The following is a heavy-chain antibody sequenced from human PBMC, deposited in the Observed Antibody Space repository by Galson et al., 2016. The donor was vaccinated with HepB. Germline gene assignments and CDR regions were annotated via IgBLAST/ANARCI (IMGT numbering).Heavy chain of an antibody. CDR2: LSYEGSNE. J-gene: IGHJ4*02. D-gene: IGHD1-20*01. CDR3: ARDESLYNWNDLYYFDY. V-gene: IGHV3-30*04. CDR1: GFTFSSYA. Sequence: LRLSCAASGFTFSSYAMYWVRQAPGKGLEWVAVLSYEGSNEYYADSVKGRFTISRDISKKTLYLQMNSLRAEDTAVYYCARDESLYNWNDLYYFDYWGQGTLVTVSS.